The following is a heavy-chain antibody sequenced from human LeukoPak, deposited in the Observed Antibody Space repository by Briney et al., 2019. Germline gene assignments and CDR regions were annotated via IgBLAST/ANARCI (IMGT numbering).Heavy chain of an antibody. J-gene: IGHJ3*02. V-gene: IGHV4-61*02. CDR3: TRDGKRGKFGDAFDI. CDR2: MSISGTI. CDR1: GGSISTGNYF. Sequence: TLSLTCTFSGGSISTGNYFWSWIRQPAGKGLEWIGRMSISGTINYNPSLKSRVTISIDTSKNQISLKVSSVTAADTAVYYCTRDGKRGKFGDAFDIWGQGTMVTVSS. D-gene: IGHD1-26*01.